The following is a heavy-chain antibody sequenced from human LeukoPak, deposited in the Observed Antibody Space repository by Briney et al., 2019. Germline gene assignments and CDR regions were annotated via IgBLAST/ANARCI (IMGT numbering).Heavy chain of an antibody. V-gene: IGHV3-23*01. CDR3: AKVARNCSGGSCFYNYYMDV. Sequence: GGSLRLSCAASGFTFNIYAMSWFRQAPGKGLEWVSAISGSGGTTYYADSVKGRFTISRDNSKNTLYLQMKSLRAEDTAMYYCAKVARNCSGGSCFYNYYMDVWGKGTTVTVSS. J-gene: IGHJ6*03. CDR2: ISGSGGTT. D-gene: IGHD2-15*01. CDR1: GFTFNIYA.